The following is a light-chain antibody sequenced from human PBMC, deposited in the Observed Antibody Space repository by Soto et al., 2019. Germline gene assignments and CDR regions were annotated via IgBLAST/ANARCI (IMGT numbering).Light chain of an antibody. Sequence: QSALTQPPSASGSPGQSVAISCTGSTSDIGGYNFVSWYQQHPGKAPKLLISEVNKRPPGVPDRCSGSRPGNTASLTVSGPHSEDEADYYCSSHGGNNPYVFGNGTKLTVL. V-gene: IGLV2-8*01. CDR2: EVN. CDR1: TSDIGGYNF. CDR3: SSHGGNNPYV. J-gene: IGLJ1*01.